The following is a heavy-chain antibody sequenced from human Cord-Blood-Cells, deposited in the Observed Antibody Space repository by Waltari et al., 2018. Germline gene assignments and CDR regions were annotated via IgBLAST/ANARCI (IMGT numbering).Heavy chain of an antibody. CDR2: ICSGCST. CDR1: GFTVSSNY. D-gene: IGHD1-7*01. J-gene: IGHJ3*02. CDR3: ARSVTGTTDI. V-gene: IGHV3-66*01. Sequence: EVQLVESGGGLVQPGGSLRLSCAASGFTVSSNYMSWVRQAPGKGLEWVSGICSGCSTYHADSVKGRFTISRDNSKNTLYLQMNSLRAEDTAVYYCARSVTGTTDIWGQGTMVTVSS.